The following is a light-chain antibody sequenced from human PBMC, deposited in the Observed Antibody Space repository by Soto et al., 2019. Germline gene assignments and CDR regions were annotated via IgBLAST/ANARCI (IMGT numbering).Light chain of an antibody. CDR1: QSVSSN. CDR3: QQYGSSPRT. CDR2: GAS. Sequence: EIVLTPSPATLSVSPGERAALSRRASQSVSSNLAWYQQKPGQAPRLLIYGASSRATGIPDRFSGSGSGTDFTLTISRLEPEDFAVYYCQQYGSSPRTFGQGTKV. J-gene: IGKJ1*01. V-gene: IGKV3-20*01.